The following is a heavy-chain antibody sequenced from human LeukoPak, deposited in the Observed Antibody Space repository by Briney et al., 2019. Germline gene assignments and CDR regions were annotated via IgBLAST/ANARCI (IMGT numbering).Heavy chain of an antibody. D-gene: IGHD1-26*01. CDR2: IYYSGST. Sequence: SETLSLTCNVSGGSISNGYHYWSWTREHPGKGLEWIGHIYYSGSTYYNPSLKSRGIISVETSKNQFSLKLSSVTAADTAVYYGARIMLSWREFDCWGQGTLVTVSS. J-gene: IGHJ4*02. V-gene: IGHV4-31*03. CDR1: GGSISNGYHY. CDR3: ARIMLSWREFDC.